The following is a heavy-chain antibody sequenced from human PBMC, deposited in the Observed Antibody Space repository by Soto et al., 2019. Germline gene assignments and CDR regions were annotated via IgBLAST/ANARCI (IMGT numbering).Heavy chain of an antibody. Sequence: GASVKVSCKASGFTFTSSAVQWVRQARGQRLEWIGWIVVGSGNTNYAQKFQERVTITRDMSTSTAYMELNSLRAEDTAVYYCVPYIPAAGTRYFQHWGQGTLVTVSS. V-gene: IGHV1-58*01. CDR3: VPYIPAAGTRYFQH. D-gene: IGHD6-13*01. J-gene: IGHJ1*01. CDR2: IVVGSGNT. CDR1: GFTFTSSA.